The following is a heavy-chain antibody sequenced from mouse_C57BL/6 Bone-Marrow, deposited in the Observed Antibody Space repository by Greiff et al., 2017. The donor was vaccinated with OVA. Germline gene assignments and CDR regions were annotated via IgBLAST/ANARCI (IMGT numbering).Heavy chain of an antibody. CDR1: GYTFTSYW. J-gene: IGHJ2*01. CDR3: ARRYCGGSCVDY. V-gene: IGHV1-69*01. Sequence: VQLQQPGAELVMPGASVKLSCKASGYTFTSYWMHWVKQRPGQGLEWIGEIDPSDSYTNYNQKFKGKSTLTVDKSSSTAYMQRSSLTSEDSAVYYCARRYCGGSCVDYWGQGTTLTVSS. CDR2: IDPSDSYT. D-gene: IGHD1-1*01.